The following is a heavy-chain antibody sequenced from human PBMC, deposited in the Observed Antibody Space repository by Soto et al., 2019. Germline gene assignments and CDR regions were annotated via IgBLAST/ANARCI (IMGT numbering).Heavy chain of an antibody. CDR1: GDTYTSYY. CDR3: ARGGYGYIHGYFDY. CDR2: FNPSGGGT. D-gene: IGHD5-12*01. V-gene: IGHV1-46*01. J-gene: IGHJ4*02. Sequence: ASVKVSCKASGDTYTSYYIHWVRQAPGQGLGWMGTFNPSGGGTFYAQKFQGRVTMTGDTSTSTVYMELSSLRSEDTAVYYCARGGYGYIHGYFDYWGQGTLVTVSS.